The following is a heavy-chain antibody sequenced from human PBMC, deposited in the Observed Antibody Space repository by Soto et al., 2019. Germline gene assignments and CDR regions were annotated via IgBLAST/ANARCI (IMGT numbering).Heavy chain of an antibody. Sequence: SVKVSCKASGGTFSSYTISWVRHAPGQGLEWMGRIIPILGIANYAQKFQGRVTITADKSTSTAYMELSSLRSEDTAVYYCVRNRKGNWFDPWGQGTLVTVSS. CDR3: VRNRKGNWFDP. CDR1: GGTFSSYT. CDR2: IIPILGIA. J-gene: IGHJ5*02. V-gene: IGHV1-69*02.